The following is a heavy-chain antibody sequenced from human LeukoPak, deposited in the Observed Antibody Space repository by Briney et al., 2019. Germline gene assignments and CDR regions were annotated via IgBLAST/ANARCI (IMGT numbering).Heavy chain of an antibody. V-gene: IGHV4-61*02. D-gene: IGHD5-12*01. Sequence: PSQTLSLTCTVSGGSINSGNYYWSWIRQSAGKGLEWIGRVYSSGTTIYNPSLKSRLTMSVDLSKNQFSLKLTSVTAADTAIYYCVRDRGYDYYYDYWGQGTLVTVSS. CDR3: VRDRGYDYYYDY. CDR2: VYSSGTT. J-gene: IGHJ4*02. CDR1: GGSINSGNYY.